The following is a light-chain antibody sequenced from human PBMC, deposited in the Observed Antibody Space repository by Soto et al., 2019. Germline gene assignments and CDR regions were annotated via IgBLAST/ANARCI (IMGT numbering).Light chain of an antibody. CDR1: QSVSSY. Sequence: EIVLTQSPATLSLSPGERTTLSCRASQSVSSYLAWYQQKPGQAPRLLISGASSRAADIPDRFSGSGSGTDFTLTVSRLEPEDFAVYYCQQSGTFGQGTKVDIK. V-gene: IGKV3-20*01. CDR2: GAS. CDR3: QQSGT. J-gene: IGKJ1*01.